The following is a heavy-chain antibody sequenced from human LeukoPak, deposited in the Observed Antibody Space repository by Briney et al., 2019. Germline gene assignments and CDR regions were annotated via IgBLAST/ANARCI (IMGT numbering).Heavy chain of an antibody. CDR3: ARAVVTLSIAASTNWFDP. V-gene: IGHV4-59*08. CDR2: IYYSGST. CDR1: GGSISSYY. D-gene: IGHD4-23*01. Sequence: PSETLSLTCTVSGGSISSYYWSWIRQPPGKGLEWIGYIYYSGSTNYNPSLKSRVTISVDTSKNQFSLKLSSVTAADTAVYYCARAVVTLSIAASTNWFDPWGQGTLVTVSS. J-gene: IGHJ5*02.